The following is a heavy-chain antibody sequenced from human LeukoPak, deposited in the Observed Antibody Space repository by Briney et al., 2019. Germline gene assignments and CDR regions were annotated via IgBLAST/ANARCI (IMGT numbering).Heavy chain of an antibody. CDR3: ASTATMARENWFDP. J-gene: IGHJ5*02. V-gene: IGHV3-21*01. D-gene: IGHD3-10*01. CDR2: ISSSSSYI. Sequence: GGSLRLSCAASGFTFSSYSMNWVRQAPGKGLEWVSSISSSSSYIYYADSVKGRFTISRDNSKNTLYLQMNSLRAEDTAVYYCASTATMARENWFDPWGQGTLVTVSS. CDR1: GFTFSSYS.